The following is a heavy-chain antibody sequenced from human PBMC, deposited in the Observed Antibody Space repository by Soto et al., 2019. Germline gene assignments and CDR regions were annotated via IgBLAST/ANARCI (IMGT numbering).Heavy chain of an antibody. Sequence: SVTRSVTCTVSDGYLTRGNYYWSWNRQPPGKGLEWIGYSGSTNYNPSLKSRVTISVDTSKNQFSLRLTSVIAADTAVYYCARDNQYAGYDFVSRFDYWGHGIPVTVSS. D-gene: IGHD5-12*01. J-gene: IGHJ4*01. CDR3: ARDNQYAGYDFVSRFDY. CDR1: DGYLTRGNYY. V-gene: IGHV4-61*01. CDR2: SGST.